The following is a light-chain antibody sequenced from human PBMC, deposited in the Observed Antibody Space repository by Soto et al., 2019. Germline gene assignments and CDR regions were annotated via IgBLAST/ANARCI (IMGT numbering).Light chain of an antibody. CDR1: QDISSY. CDR3: QQFGNLPLT. CDR2: DAS. J-gene: IGKJ2*01. Sequence: DIQMTQSPSSLSASVGVRVTITCQASQDISSYLNWYQQKPGKAPKLLIYDASKLETGVPSRFSGSGSGTDFTFTITSLQPEDIATYSCQQFGNLPLTFGQGTKLEIK. V-gene: IGKV1-33*01.